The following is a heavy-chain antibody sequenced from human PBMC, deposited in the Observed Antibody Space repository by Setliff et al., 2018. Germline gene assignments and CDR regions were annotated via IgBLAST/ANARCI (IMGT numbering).Heavy chain of an antibody. CDR3: ARKGISALSGAFDM. CDR1: GGSISSSYYY. D-gene: IGHD2-15*01. Sequence: SETLSLTCTVSGGSISSSYYYWGWIRQPPGKGLEWIGTISYGGTTYSNPSLKSRVTISVDTSKNQFSLKLSSVTAADTAIYYCARKGISALSGAFDMWGQGTMVTVSS. V-gene: IGHV4-39*07. CDR2: ISYGGTT. J-gene: IGHJ3*02.